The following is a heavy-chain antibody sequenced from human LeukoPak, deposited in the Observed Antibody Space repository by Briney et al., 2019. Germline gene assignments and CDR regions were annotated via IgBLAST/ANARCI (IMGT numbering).Heavy chain of an antibody. CDR1: GGSISSSSYY. CDR3: ARLDLSII. CDR2: IYYSGST. Sequence: SETLSLTCTVSGGSISSSSYYWGWIRQPPGKGLEWIGSIYYSGSTYYNPSLKSRVTISVDASKNQFSLKLSSVTAADTAVYYCARLDLSIIWGQGTLVTVSS. V-gene: IGHV4-39*01. J-gene: IGHJ4*02.